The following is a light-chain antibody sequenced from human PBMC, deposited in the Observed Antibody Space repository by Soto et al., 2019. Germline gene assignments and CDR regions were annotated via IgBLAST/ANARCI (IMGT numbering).Light chain of an antibody. V-gene: IGKV3-20*01. CDR2: GTS. CDR1: QGVTSSY. Sequence: EIVLTQSPGILSLSPGERATLSCRASQGVTSSYLAWYQQKPGQAPRLLIYGTSSRATDIPERFSGSGSGTDFTLSISRLEPEDFAVYYCQQYGTLPRTFGQGTKVEIK. J-gene: IGKJ1*01. CDR3: QQYGTLPRT.